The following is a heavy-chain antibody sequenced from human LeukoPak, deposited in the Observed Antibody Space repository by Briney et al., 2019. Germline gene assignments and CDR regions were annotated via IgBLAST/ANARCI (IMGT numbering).Heavy chain of an antibody. CDR1: GYIFTSYH. V-gene: IGHV1-2*02. CDR2: TNHNSGGT. Sequence: GAAVKVTCKGSGYIFTSYHMHWVRQPPGQGLEWMGFTNHNSGGTNYAQKLEGRVTINTATSISTAFLEVSSLRSDDTAVYYWAGNLHFYHRVLDVWGQGTTVTVSS. CDR3: AGNLHFYHRVLDV. D-gene: IGHD4-23*01. J-gene: IGHJ6*02.